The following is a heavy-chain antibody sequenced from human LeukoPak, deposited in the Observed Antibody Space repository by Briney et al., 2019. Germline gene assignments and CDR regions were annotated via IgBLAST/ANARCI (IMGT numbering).Heavy chain of an antibody. J-gene: IGHJ4*02. CDR2: ISYDGSDK. Sequence: GGSLRLSCAASGFTFSSYAMHWVRQAPGKGLEWVAVISYDGSDKYYADSVKGRFTISRDNSKNTLYLQMNSLRAEDTAVYYCARGSYGYTKVMDWGQGTLVTVSS. V-gene: IGHV3-30*04. CDR3: ARGSYGYTKVMD. D-gene: IGHD5-18*01. CDR1: GFTFSSYA.